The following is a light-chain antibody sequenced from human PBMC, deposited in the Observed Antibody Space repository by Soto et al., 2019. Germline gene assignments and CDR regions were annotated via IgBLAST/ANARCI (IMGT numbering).Light chain of an antibody. CDR1: QSISTW. CDR3: QQYNSYSRT. Sequence: DIQMTQSPSTLSASVGDRVTITCRASQSISTWLAWYQQKPGKAPKLLINKASSLEGGVPYMFSGSGSGTEFTLTISSLQPDDFSTYYCQQYNSYSRTFGQGTKVEIK. V-gene: IGKV1-5*03. J-gene: IGKJ1*01. CDR2: KAS.